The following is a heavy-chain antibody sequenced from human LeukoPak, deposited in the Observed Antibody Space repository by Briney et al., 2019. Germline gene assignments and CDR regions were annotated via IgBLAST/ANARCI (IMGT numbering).Heavy chain of an antibody. J-gene: IGHJ4*02. CDR1: GFTFSSYS. CDR3: ASEVGGTASGAGY. Sequence: PGGSLRLSCAASGFTFSSYSMNWIRQAPGQGLEWVSSMSVGIGVIYSAESVKGRFTVSRDNAKTSPYMQMNSLRAEDTAVYYCASEVGGTASGAGYWGQGTLVTASS. D-gene: IGHD1-26*01. V-gene: IGHV3-21*01. CDR2: MSVGIGVI.